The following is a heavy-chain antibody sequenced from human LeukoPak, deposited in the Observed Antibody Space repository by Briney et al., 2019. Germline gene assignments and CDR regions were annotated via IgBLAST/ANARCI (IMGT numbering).Heavy chain of an antibody. CDR2: IIPIFGTA. J-gene: IGHJ4*02. D-gene: IGHD3-22*01. V-gene: IGHV1-69*05. CDR1: GGTFSSYA. CDR3: ARVSLRDYYYDSSGYYNPLTX. Sequence: ASVKVSCKASGGTFSSYAISWVRQAPGQGLEWMGGIIPIFGTANYAQKFQGRVTITTDESTSTAYMELSSLRSEDTAVYYCARVSLRDYYYDSSGYYNPLTXWGQGTLVTV.